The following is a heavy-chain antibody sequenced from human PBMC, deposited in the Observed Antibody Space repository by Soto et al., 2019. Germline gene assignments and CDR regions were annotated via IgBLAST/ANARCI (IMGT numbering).Heavy chain of an antibody. J-gene: IGHJ3*02. CDR1: GFTFSSYG. D-gene: IGHD3-10*01. Sequence: GGSLRLSCAASGFTFSSYGMHWVRQAPGKGLEWVAVISYDGSNKYYADSVKGRFTISRDSSKNTLYLQMNSLRAEDTAVYYCAKIRGYYDSASRWDAFGIWGQGTMVTVSS. CDR3: AKIRGYYDSASRWDAFGI. V-gene: IGHV3-30*18. CDR2: ISYDGSNK.